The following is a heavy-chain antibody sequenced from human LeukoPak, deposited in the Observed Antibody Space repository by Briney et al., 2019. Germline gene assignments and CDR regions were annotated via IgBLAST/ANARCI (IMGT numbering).Heavy chain of an antibody. CDR1: GFTFRTYS. D-gene: IGHD1-26*01. CDR2: IGGSGSFI. CDR3: ARFLATWDRYYMDV. J-gene: IGHJ6*03. V-gene: IGHV3-48*01. Sequence: GGSLRLSCAASGFTFRTYSIIWVRQAPGKGLEWVSHIGGSGSFIYYADSVKGRFTISRDNAKNSVSLQMNSLRAEDTAVYYCARFLATWDRYYMDVWGKGTTVTVSS.